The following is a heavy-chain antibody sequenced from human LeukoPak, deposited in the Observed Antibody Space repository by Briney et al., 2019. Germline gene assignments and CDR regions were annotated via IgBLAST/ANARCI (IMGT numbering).Heavy chain of an antibody. J-gene: IGHJ5*02. Sequence: SQTLSLSCAISGDSVSSNSAAWNWSRPSPSGGLEWRGRTYYGAKRYNDYAVSVKTRITIKPDTSTHQFCVQLNSVTPEDTAVSYCAREQSQSGSYSAWGQGTLVTVSS. CDR2: TYYGAKRYN. D-gene: IGHD1-26*01. CDR3: AREQSQSGSYSA. CDR1: GDSVSSNSAA. V-gene: IGHV6-1*01.